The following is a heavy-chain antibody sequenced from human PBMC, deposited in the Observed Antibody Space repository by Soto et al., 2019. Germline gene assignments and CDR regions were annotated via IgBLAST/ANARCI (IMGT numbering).Heavy chain of an antibody. Sequence: TLSLTCTVSGGSISSGGYYWSWIRQHPGKGLEWIGYIYHSGSTYYNPSLRSRVIISVDTSKNQFSLKLSSVTAADTAVYYCARHYAPSQFDPWGQGTLVTVSS. CDR3: ARHYAPSQFDP. D-gene: IGHD3-16*01. J-gene: IGHJ5*02. CDR1: GGSISSGGYY. V-gene: IGHV4-31*03. CDR2: IYHSGST.